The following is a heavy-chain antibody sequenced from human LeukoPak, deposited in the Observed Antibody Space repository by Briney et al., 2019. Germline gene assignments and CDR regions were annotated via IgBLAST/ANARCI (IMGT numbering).Heavy chain of an antibody. Sequence: GGSLRLSCAASGFTFSDYTMNWVRQAPGKGLEWVSSISITSRYIYYRDSVKGRFTISRDNAKSSLYLQMNRLRAEDTAVYYCARGGAGGYCSSTSCYYYFDYWGQGTLVTVSS. CDR3: ARGGAGGYCSSTSCYYYFDY. J-gene: IGHJ4*02. CDR2: ISITSRYI. CDR1: GFTFSDYT. V-gene: IGHV3-21*01. D-gene: IGHD2-2*01.